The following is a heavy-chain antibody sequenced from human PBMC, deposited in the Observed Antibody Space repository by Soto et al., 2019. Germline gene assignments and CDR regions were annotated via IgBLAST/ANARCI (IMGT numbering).Heavy chain of an antibody. D-gene: IGHD4-17*01. V-gene: IGHV1-69*01. Sequence: QVQLVQSGAEVKKPGSSVKVSCKASGDTFSSHAFGWVRQAPGQGLEWMGGIIPFFGAANYAQTFQGRAAITADDSTTTVYMELSSLRSEDTAVYYCARGIEEMATTTAVWSFDLWGRGTPVTVSS. CDR3: ARGIEEMATTTAVWSFDL. CDR2: IIPFFGAA. CDR1: GDTFSSHA. J-gene: IGHJ2*01.